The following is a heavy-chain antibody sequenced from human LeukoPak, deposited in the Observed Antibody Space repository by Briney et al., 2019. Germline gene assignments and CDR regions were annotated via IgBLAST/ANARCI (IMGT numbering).Heavy chain of an antibody. D-gene: IGHD4-17*01. CDR3: ARHTTVTAIDY. Sequence: SGTLSLTCTVSGGSISSSSYYWGWIRQPPGKGLEWIGSIYYSGSTYYNPSLKSRVTISVDTSKNQFSLKLSSVTAADTAVYYCARHTTVTAIDYWGQGTLVTVSS. V-gene: IGHV4-39*01. CDR1: GGSISSSSYY. CDR2: IYYSGST. J-gene: IGHJ4*02.